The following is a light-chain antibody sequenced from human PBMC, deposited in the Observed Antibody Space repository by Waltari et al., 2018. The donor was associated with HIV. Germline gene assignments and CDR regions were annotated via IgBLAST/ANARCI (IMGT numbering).Light chain of an antibody. J-gene: IGKJ2*01. CDR1: QSIDFY. CDR3: QQSYSTPRYT. Sequence: DIQMTRSPSSLSASVGDRVTITCRASQSIDFYLNWYQQKPGKAPKLLIYTASSLQTGVPSRFSGSGSGTDFTLTINSLQPEDFATYYCQQSYSTPRYTFGQGTKLEIK. CDR2: TAS. V-gene: IGKV1-39*01.